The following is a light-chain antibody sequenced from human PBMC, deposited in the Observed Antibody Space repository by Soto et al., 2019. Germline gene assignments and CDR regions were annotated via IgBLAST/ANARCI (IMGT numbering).Light chain of an antibody. CDR1: SGSVSTSYY. CDR2: STN. Sequence: QAVVTQEPSFSVSPGRTVTLTCGLSSGSVSTSYYPSWYQQTPGQAPRTLIYSTNTRSSGVPDRFSGSILGNKAALTITGAQADDDSDYYCALYMGSGVWVFGGGTKLTVL. J-gene: IGLJ3*02. V-gene: IGLV8-61*01. CDR3: ALYMGSGVWV.